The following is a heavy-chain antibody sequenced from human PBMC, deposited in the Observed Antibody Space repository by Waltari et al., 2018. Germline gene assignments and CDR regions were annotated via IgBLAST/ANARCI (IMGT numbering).Heavy chain of an antibody. D-gene: IGHD3-9*01. CDR1: GDSINNNHW. V-gene: IGHV4-4*02. CDR2: IYGSGST. CDR3: ARGLSQYGATTGFDY. J-gene: IGHJ4*02. Sequence: QVQLQESGPGLVKPSGTLSLPCVVSGDSINNNHWWRWVRQAPGKGLEWIGQIYGSGSTIYNPSVKSRVTISADNSKNQFSLTLKSVTAADTALYFCARGLSQYGATTGFDYWGQGTRVSVSS.